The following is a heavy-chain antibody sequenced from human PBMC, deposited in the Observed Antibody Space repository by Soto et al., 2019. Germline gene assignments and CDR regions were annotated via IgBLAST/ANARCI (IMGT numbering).Heavy chain of an antibody. V-gene: IGHV5-51*01. CDR2: IYPGDSDT. CDR3: AKDQVEVVTATGLDY. Sequence: PGESLKISCKGSGYSFTSYWIGWVRQMPGKGLEWMGIIYPGDSDTRYSPSFQGQVTISADKSISTAYLQWSSLRAEDTAIYYCAKDQVEVVTATGLDYWGQGTLVTVSS. D-gene: IGHD2-21*02. CDR1: GYSFTSYW. J-gene: IGHJ4*02.